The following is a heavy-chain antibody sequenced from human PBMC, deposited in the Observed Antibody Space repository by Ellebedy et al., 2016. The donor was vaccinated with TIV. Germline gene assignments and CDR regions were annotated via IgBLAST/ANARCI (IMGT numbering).Heavy chain of an antibody. CDR3: ARDTTSDY. Sequence: PGESLKISCAVPGFTFSDHYMDWVRLAPGKGPEWVGRSRTKATSYTTDSAASVKGRFTISRDDSKNSLYLQMNSLKTEETAIYYCARDTTSDYWGQGALVTVSS. CDR1: GFTFSDHY. V-gene: IGHV3-72*01. CDR2: SRTKATSYTT. D-gene: IGHD1-1*01. J-gene: IGHJ4*02.